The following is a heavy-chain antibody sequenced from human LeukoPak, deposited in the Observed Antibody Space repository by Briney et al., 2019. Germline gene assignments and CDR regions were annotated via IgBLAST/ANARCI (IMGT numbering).Heavy chain of an antibody. CDR1: GFTFSSFG. Sequence: GGSLRLSCAASGFTFSSFGMTWVRQASGKGLEWVSSITGGGGGTLYADSVKGRVTMSRDNSKNTLYLQMNSLRAEDTAIYYCGRDPNGDYLGAFDFWGSGTMVAVSS. CDR3: GRDPNGDYLGAFDF. CDR2: ITGGGGGT. D-gene: IGHD2-21*02. V-gene: IGHV3-23*01. J-gene: IGHJ3*01.